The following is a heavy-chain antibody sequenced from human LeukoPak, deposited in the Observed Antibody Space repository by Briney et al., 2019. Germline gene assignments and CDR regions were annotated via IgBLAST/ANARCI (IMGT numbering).Heavy chain of an antibody. J-gene: IGHJ4*02. V-gene: IGHV3-74*01. CDR1: GGIFSSYW. D-gene: IGHD3-10*02. CDR3: ARDFMYNVNCSGC. CDR2: INTDGSST. Sequence: AESLTLTCAVSGGIFSSYWRRWIRHPPGKGLAWVSRINTDGSSTSYAYSVKGRSTIVRNNANNTSYQQMNSMSAETTAVYYCARDFMYNVNCSGCWGQGTLVTVSS.